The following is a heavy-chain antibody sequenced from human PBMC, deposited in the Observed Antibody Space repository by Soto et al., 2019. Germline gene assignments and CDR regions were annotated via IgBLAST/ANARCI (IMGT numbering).Heavy chain of an antibody. CDR3: ARDHNEYVFTDNWFDP. D-gene: IGHD1-1*01. J-gene: IGHJ5*02. CDR1: GGSISSGDYY. CDR2: IHYSGST. V-gene: IGHV4-30-4*01. Sequence: QVQLQESGPGLVKPSQTLSLTCTVSGGSISSGDYYWSCIRQPPGKGLEGTGYIHYSGSTYYNPSLKSRVTISVDPSKNQFSLKLSSVTAADTAVYYCARDHNEYVFTDNWFDPWGQGTLVTVSS.